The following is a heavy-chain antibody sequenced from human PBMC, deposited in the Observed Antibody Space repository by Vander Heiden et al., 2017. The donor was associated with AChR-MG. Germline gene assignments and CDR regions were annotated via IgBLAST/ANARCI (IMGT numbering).Heavy chain of an antibody. Sequence: QVQLQQWGAGLLKPSETLSLTCAVYGGSFSGYYWSWIRQPPGKGLEWIGEINHSGSTNYNPSLKSRVTISVDTSKNQFSLKLSSVTAADTAVYYCARGMEVAATLLSYYYYYYGMDVWGQGTTVTVSS. V-gene: IGHV4-34*01. D-gene: IGHD2-15*01. J-gene: IGHJ6*02. CDR3: ARGMEVAATLLSYYYYYYGMDV. CDR2: INHSGST. CDR1: GGSFSGYY.